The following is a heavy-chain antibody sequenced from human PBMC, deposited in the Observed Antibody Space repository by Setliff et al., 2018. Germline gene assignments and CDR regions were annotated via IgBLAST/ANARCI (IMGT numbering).Heavy chain of an antibody. Sequence: GGSLRLSCAASGFTFSSYSMNWVRQAPGKGLEWVAFIRYDGTTESYADSVRGRFTISRDNAKNSLYLQMNSLRAEDTAVYYCASAGHSGSWFPFDAFHIWGQGTMVTVSS. V-gene: IGHV3-30*02. J-gene: IGHJ3*02. CDR3: ASAGHSGSWFPFDAFHI. CDR1: GFTFSSYS. CDR2: IRYDGTTE. D-gene: IGHD6-13*01.